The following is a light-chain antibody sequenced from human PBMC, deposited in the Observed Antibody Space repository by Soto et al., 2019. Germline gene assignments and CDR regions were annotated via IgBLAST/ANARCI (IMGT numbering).Light chain of an antibody. V-gene: IGKV3-20*01. Sequence: EFVLTQSPGTLSLSPGERATLSCRASQSVSSSYLAWYQQKPGQAPRLLIYGASTRATGIPDRFSGSGSGTDFTLTISRLEPEDFAVYYCQQYGSSPPLTFGGGTKVESK. CDR2: GAS. CDR3: QQYGSSPPLT. CDR1: QSVSSSY. J-gene: IGKJ4*01.